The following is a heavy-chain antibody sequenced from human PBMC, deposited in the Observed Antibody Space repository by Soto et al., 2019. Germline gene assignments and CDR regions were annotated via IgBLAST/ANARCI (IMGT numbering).Heavy chain of an antibody. CDR2: INPSGGST. Sequence: ASVKVSCKASGYTFTSYYMHWVRQAPGQGLEWMGIINPSGGSTSYAQKFQGRVTMTRDTSTSTVYMELSSLRSEDTAVYYCARGGSYYDSGGYYHPAGYWGQGTLVTVS. CDR1: GYTFTSYY. CDR3: ARGGSYYDSGGYYHPAGY. J-gene: IGHJ4*02. D-gene: IGHD3-22*01. V-gene: IGHV1-46*01.